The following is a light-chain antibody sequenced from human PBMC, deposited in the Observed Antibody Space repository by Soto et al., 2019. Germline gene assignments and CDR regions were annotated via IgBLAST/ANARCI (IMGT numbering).Light chain of an antibody. CDR3: QQSYNTPLT. V-gene: IGKV1-39*01. CDR1: QTIGTY. CDR2: DAS. Sequence: IEVTQSPSSLAASLGDRVTITCRASQTIGTYVNWYRQKSGAAPELLIYDASTLQSGVPSRFXGXXSGTDFTLTISSLQLDDFATYYCQQSYNTPLTFGQGTKVEIK. J-gene: IGKJ1*01.